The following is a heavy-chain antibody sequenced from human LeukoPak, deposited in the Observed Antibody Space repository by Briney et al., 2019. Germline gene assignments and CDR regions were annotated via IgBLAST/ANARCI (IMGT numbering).Heavy chain of an antibody. D-gene: IGHD2-15*01. Sequence: SETLSLTCTVSGGSISSSSYYWGWIRQPPGKGLEWIGSIYYSGSTYYNPSLKSRVTISVDTSKNQFSLKLSSVTAADTAMYYCARRGYCSGGSCYPDWFDPWGQGTLVTVSS. V-gene: IGHV4-39*01. CDR3: ARRGYCSGGSCYPDWFDP. CDR1: GGSISSSSYY. CDR2: IYYSGST. J-gene: IGHJ5*02.